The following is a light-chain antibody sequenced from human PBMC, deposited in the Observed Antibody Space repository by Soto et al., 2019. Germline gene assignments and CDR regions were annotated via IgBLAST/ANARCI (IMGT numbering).Light chain of an antibody. CDR1: STNIGSNT. CDR3: AAWDDSLNGFYV. V-gene: IGLV1-44*01. CDR2: SNN. Sequence: QSVLTQPPSASGTPGQRVTISCSGSSTNIGSNTVSWYQQPPGTAPKLLIYSNNRRPSGVPERFSGSNAGTSASLAISGLESEDEADYYCAAWDDSLNGFYVFGTGTKLTVL. J-gene: IGLJ1*01.